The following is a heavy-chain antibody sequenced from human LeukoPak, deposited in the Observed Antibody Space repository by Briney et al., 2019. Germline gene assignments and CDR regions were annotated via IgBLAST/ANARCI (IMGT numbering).Heavy chain of an antibody. CDR2: IYISGST. CDR1: GDSISSHY. D-gene: IGHD6-13*01. J-gene: IGHJ4*02. Sequence: PSETLSLTCTVSGDSISSHYWSWIRQPPGKGLDWIGHIYISGSTNYNPSLKSRVTISVDTSKNQFSLKLSSVTAADTAVYYCARGSIAAAGSDYWGQGTLVTVSS. V-gene: IGHV4-4*08. CDR3: ARGSIAAAGSDY.